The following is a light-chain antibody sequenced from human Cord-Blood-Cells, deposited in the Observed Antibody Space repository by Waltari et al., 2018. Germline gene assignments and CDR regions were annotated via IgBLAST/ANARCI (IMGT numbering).Light chain of an antibody. CDR3: QQSYSTPYT. CDR1: QSISSY. CDR2: AAS. V-gene: IGKV1-39*01. Sequence: DIQMTQSPSSLSAPVGDRVTITRRANQSISSYLNWYQQKPGKAPKLLIYAASSLQSGVPSRFSGSGSGTDFTLTISSLQPEDFATYYCQQSYSTPYTFGQGTKLEIK. J-gene: IGKJ2*01.